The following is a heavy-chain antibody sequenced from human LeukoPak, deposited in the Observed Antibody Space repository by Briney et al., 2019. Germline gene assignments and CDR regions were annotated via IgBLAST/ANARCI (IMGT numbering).Heavy chain of an antibody. CDR1: GFTFSNAW. CDR2: IKTKGEGGTV. CDR3: MSDLDN. J-gene: IGHJ4*02. Sequence: PGGSLRLSCATSGFTFSNAWMTWVRQAPGKGLEWVGRIKTKGEGGTVDYAAPVKGRFTISRDDSKNTLYLQMNSLKTEDTAIYYCMSDLDNWGLGTLVTVSS. V-gene: IGHV3-15*01.